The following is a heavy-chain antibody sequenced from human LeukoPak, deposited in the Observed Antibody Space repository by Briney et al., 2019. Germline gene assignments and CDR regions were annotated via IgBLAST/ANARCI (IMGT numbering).Heavy chain of an antibody. CDR1: GFIFSDYS. D-gene: IGHD3-10*01. CDR3: ARDRPRGGLLWFGES. J-gene: IGHJ4*02. CDR2: INTGSSTI. V-gene: IGHV3-48*04. Sequence: GGSLRLSCAVSGFIFSDYSMNWVRQAPGKGLEWVSYINTGSSTIYYADSVKGRFTISRDNAKDSLYLQMNSLRAEDTAVYYCARDRPRGGLLWFGESWGQGTLVTVSS.